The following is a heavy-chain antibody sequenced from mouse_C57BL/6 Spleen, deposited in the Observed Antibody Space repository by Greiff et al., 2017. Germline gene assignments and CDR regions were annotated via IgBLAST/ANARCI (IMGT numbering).Heavy chain of an antibody. D-gene: IGHD1-3*01. Sequence: QVQLKESGAELARPGASVKMSCKASGYTFTSYTMHWVKQRPGQGLEWIGYINPSSGYTKYNQKFKDKATLTADKSSSTAYMQLSSLTSEDSAVYYCARHSGAYDEYYFDYWGQGTSLTFSS. CDR2: INPSSGYT. J-gene: IGHJ2*02. CDR1: GYTFTSYT. V-gene: IGHV1-4*01. CDR3: ARHSGAYDEYYFDY.